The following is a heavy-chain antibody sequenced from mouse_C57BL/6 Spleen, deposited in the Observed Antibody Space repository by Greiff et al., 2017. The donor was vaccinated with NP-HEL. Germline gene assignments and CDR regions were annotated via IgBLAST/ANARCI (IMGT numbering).Heavy chain of an antibody. Sequence: QVQLQQPGAELVKPGASVKLSCKASGYTFTSYWMHWVKQRPGQGLEWIGMIHPNSGSTNYNEKFKSKATLTVDKSSSTAYMQLSSLTSEDSAVYYCARAYYDYEGAMDYWGQGTSVTVSS. CDR3: ARAYYDYEGAMDY. CDR2: IHPNSGST. D-gene: IGHD2-4*01. V-gene: IGHV1-64*01. J-gene: IGHJ4*01. CDR1: GYTFTSYW.